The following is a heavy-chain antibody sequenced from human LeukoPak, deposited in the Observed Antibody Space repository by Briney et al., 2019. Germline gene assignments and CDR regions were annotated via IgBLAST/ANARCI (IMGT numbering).Heavy chain of an antibody. J-gene: IGHJ2*01. D-gene: IGHD2-15*01. CDR3: AREGKEPGSGYFDL. V-gene: IGHV3-66*01. CDR1: GFTVSSNY. Sequence: GGSLRLSCAASGFTVSSNYMSWVRQAPGKGLEWVSFIYGGGSTFHADSVQGRFAISKDNSKNMLYLHMNTLRVEDTAVYYCAREGKEPGSGYFDLWGRGTVVTVSS. CDR2: IYGGGST.